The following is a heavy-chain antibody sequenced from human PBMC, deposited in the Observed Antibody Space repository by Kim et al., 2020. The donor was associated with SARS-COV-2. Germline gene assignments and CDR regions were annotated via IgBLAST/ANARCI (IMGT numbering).Heavy chain of an antibody. CDR2: MNPNSGNT. CDR1: GYTFTSYD. D-gene: IGHD2-2*01. Sequence: ASVKVSCKASGYTFTSYDINWVRQATGQGLEWMGWMNPNSGNTGYAQKFQGRVTMTRNTSKSTAYMELSSLRSEDTAVYYCARGVVQVAMIYYYYMDVWGKGTTVTVSS. CDR3: ARGVVQVAMIYYYYMDV. V-gene: IGHV1-8*01. J-gene: IGHJ6*03.